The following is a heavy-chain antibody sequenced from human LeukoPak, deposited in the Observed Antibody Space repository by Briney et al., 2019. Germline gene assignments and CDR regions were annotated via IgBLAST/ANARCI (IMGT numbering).Heavy chain of an antibody. V-gene: IGHV3-30*02. CDR2: IRYDGSNK. CDR1: GFTFSSYG. CDR3: AKTPTLTGYYTLDYFDY. D-gene: IGHD3-9*01. J-gene: IGHJ4*02. Sequence: TGGSLRLSCAASGFTFSSYGMHWVRQAPGKGLEWVAFIRYDGSNKYYADSVKGRFTISRDNSKNTLYPQMNSLRAEDTAVYYCAKTPTLTGYYTLDYFDYWGQGTLVAVSS.